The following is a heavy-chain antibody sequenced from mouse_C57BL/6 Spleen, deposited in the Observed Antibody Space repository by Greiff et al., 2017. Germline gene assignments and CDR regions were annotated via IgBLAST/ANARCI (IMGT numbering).Heavy chain of an antibody. Sequence: QVQLQQPGAELVMPGASVKLSCKASGYTFTSYWMHWVKQRPGQGLEWIGEIDPSDSYTNYNQKFNGKSTLTVDKSSSTAYMQLSSLTSEDSAVYYCATSLLLRSQPGFAYWGQGTLVTVSA. D-gene: IGHD1-1*01. V-gene: IGHV1-69*01. J-gene: IGHJ3*01. CDR3: ATSLLLRSQPGFAY. CDR1: GYTFTSYW. CDR2: IDPSDSYT.